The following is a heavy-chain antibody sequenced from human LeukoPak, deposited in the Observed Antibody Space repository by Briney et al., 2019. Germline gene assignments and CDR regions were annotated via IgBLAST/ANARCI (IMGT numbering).Heavy chain of an antibody. CDR3: ARGVMTTLKGAVSYYFDY. J-gene: IGHJ4*02. CDR1: GGSFTSGGYY. CDR2: IYHSGST. D-gene: IGHD4-11*01. Sequence: SETLSLTCSVSGGSFTSGGYYWTWIRQLPGKGLEWIGFIYHSGSTYYNPSLKSRITISVDTSKNQLSLKVSSVTAADTAVYYCARGVMTTLKGAVSYYFDYWGQGTLVTVSS. V-gene: IGHV4-31*03.